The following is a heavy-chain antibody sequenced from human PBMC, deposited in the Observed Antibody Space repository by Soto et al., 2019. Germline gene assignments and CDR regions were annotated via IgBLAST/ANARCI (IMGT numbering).Heavy chain of an antibody. J-gene: IGHJ4*02. D-gene: IGHD2-15*01. CDR3: AKRQGTGLAAKNFDF. Sequence: GGSLRLSCAASGFTFSTYGMSWVRQAPGRGLEWVSTISGSGGNTYYADSMKGRFTISRDNSKNTLYLQMNSLRAEDTAIYFCAKRQGTGLAAKNFDFWGQGTLVTVS. CDR2: ISGSGGNT. CDR1: GFTFSTYG. V-gene: IGHV3-23*01.